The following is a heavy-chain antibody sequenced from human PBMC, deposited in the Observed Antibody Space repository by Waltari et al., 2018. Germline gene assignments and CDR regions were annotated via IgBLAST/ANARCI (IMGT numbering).Heavy chain of an antibody. V-gene: IGHV4-39*01. D-gene: IGHD5-18*01. CDR1: GGSISSSSYY. CDR3: ARGYSYGPEIDY. CDR2: IYYSGST. J-gene: IGHJ4*02. Sequence: QLQLQESGPGLVKPSETLSLTCTVSGGSISSSSYYWGWIRQPPGKGLEWIGSIYYSGSTYYNPSLKSRVTISVDTSKNQFSLKLSSVTAADTAVYYCARGYSYGPEIDYWGQGTLVTVSS.